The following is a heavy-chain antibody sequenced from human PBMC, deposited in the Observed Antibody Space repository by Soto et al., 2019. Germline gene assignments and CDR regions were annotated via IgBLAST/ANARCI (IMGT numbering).Heavy chain of an antibody. CDR3: ARGSNGYHFDY. CDR2: INTNGGTT. Sequence: EVQLVESGGGLVQPGGSLRLSCAASGFTFSSYAMHWVRQAPGKGLEYVSVINTNGGTTYYANSVKGRFTISRDNSKNRLYLQMGSLRAEDMAVYYCARGSNGYHFDYWGQGTLVTVSS. V-gene: IGHV3-64*01. D-gene: IGHD5-12*01. CDR1: GFTFSSYA. J-gene: IGHJ4*02.